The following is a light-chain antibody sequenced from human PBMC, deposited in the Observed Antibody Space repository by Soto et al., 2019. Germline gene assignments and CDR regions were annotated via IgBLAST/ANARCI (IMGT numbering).Light chain of an antibody. J-gene: IGKJ1*01. Sequence: QGPRAPSTVCASVGERVTITCRASRSISSWLAWYQQKPVEAPKLLIYDASALPRGVPSRFSGSGSGTKFTLTIASLQPDDFATHFIEMYETCSQTFGPGTKVDIK. V-gene: IGKV1-5*01. CDR1: RSISSW. CDR2: DAS. CDR3: EMYETCSQT.